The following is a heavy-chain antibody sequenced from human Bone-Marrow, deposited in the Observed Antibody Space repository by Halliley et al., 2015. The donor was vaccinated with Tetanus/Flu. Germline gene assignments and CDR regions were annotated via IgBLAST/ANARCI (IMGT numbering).Heavy chain of an antibody. CDR2: IDPSDSYI. Sequence: VQLVQSGAEVKRPGESLRISCKGSEYSFSNYWITWVRQMPGKGLQWMGRIDPSDSYIKYSPSFRGHVTISADTSISTAYLHWSSLKASDTAMYYCARREIEVAPFDFWGQGTLVTVAS. D-gene: IGHD5-12*01. CDR3: ARREIEVAPFDF. J-gene: IGHJ4*02. V-gene: IGHV5-10-1*01. CDR1: EYSFSNYW.